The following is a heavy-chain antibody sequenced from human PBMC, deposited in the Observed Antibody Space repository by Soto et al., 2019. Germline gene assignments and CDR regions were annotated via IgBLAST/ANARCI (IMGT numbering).Heavy chain of an antibody. CDR3: ARDPPYSYDFWSANYYGMDV. V-gene: IGHV1-46*01. D-gene: IGHD3-3*01. CDR1: GYTFTSYY. CDR2: INPSGGST. J-gene: IGHJ6*02. Sequence: GASVKVSCKASGYTFTSYYMHRVRQAPGQGLEWMGIINPSGGSTSYAQKFQGRVTMTRDTSTSTVYMELSSLRSEDTAVYYCARDPPYSYDFWSANYYGMDVWGQGTTVTVSS.